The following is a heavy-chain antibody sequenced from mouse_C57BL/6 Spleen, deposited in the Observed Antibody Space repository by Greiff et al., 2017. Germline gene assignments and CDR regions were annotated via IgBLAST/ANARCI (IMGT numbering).Heavy chain of an antibody. CDR2: IHPNSGST. J-gene: IGHJ3*01. CDR3: AIYDGYYEGFAY. Sequence: VQLQQPGAELVKPGASVKLSCKASGYTFTSYWMHWVKQRPGQGLEWIGMIHPNSGSTNYNEKFKSKATLTVDKSSSTAYMQLSSLTSEDSAVYYCAIYDGYYEGFAYWGQGTLVTVSA. CDR1: GYTFTSYW. D-gene: IGHD2-3*01. V-gene: IGHV1-64*01.